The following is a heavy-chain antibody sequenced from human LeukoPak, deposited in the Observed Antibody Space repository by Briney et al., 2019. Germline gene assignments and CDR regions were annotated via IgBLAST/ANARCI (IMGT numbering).Heavy chain of an antibody. Sequence: ASVKVSCKVSGYTFTSYGISWVRQAPGQGLEWMGWISAYNGNTNYAQKLQGRVTMTTDTSTSTAYMELRSLRSDDTAVYYCARLGYCSSTSCSYYMDVWGKGTTVTVFS. V-gene: IGHV1-18*01. CDR1: GYTFTSYG. CDR3: ARLGYCSSTSCSYYMDV. J-gene: IGHJ6*03. D-gene: IGHD2-2*01. CDR2: ISAYNGNT.